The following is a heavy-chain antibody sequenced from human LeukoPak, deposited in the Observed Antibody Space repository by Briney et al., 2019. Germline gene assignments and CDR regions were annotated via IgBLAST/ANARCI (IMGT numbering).Heavy chain of an antibody. D-gene: IGHD4-11*01. V-gene: IGHV3-73*01. CDR2: IRTVSDSYAT. CDR3: TRQFSIAYSD. Sequence: GGSLKLSCAASGFTLSDSAIHWVRQTFGKGLEWVGRIRTVSDSYATSYDPSVEGRFTISRVDSNNTAYLQMNSLKIEDAAVYYCTRQFSIAYSDWGQGTLVTVSS. J-gene: IGHJ4*02. CDR1: GFTLSDSA.